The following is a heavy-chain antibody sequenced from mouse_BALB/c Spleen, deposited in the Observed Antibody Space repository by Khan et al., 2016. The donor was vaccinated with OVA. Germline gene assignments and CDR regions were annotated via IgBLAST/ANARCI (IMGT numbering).Heavy chain of an antibody. CDR1: GYTFTTYW. J-gene: IGHJ3*01. V-gene: IGHV1-7*01. CDR3: ARERSTMITWFAY. Sequence: QVQLQQSGAELAKPGASVRMSCKASGYTFTTYWMHWVKQRPGQGLEWIGYINPITGYTEYNQRFKDKATLTADKSSSTAYMQLNSLTSEDSAVYYCARERSTMITWFAYWGQGTLVTVSA. D-gene: IGHD2-4*01. CDR2: INPITGYT.